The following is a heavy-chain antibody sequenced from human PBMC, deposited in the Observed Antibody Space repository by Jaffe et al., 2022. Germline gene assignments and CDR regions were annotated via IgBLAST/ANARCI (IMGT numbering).Heavy chain of an antibody. CDR1: GGSISSGNYH. Sequence: QVQLQESGPGLVKPSQTLSLTCTVSGGSISSGNYHWSWIRQPAGQGLEWIGRISVSGSTNYNPSLKSRVTISVDTSKNQFSLKVDSVTPADTAVYYCARDAPMYYYGAESYHWYFDLWGRGTLVTVSS. CDR3: ARDAPMYYYGAESYHWYFDL. CDR2: ISVSGST. D-gene: IGHD3-10*01. V-gene: IGHV4-61*02. J-gene: IGHJ2*01.